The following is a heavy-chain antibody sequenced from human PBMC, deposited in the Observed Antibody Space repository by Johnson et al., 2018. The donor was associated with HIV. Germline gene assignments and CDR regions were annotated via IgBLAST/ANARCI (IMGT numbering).Heavy chain of an antibody. J-gene: IGHJ3*02. CDR2: ITHDGSNK. D-gene: IGHD1-1*01. V-gene: IGHV3-30*04. Sequence: QVQLVESGGGLVKPGGSLRLSCVASGFTFSRYAVHWFRQAPGKGLEWVAIITHDGSNKSYADSVKGRFTISRDNSKHTLYLQMNSLRAEETAVYYSASRYTVDAFDIWGQGTMVTVSS. CDR1: GFTFSRYA. CDR3: ASRYTVDAFDI.